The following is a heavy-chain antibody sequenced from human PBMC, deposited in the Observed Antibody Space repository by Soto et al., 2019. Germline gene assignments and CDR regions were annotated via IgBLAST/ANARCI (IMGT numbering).Heavy chain of an antibody. J-gene: IGHJ6*03. V-gene: IGHV6-1*01. D-gene: IGHD1-26*01. CDR3: AESTSLQWDYMAV. Sequence: SQTLSLTCVISGDSVSSNSAAWNWIRQSPSGGLEWLGRTYYRSRWYNDYAVSVRSRITINPDTSKNQFSLHLNSVTPEDTAVYFCAESTSLQWDYMAVWGKGTTVTVSS. CDR1: GDSVSSNSAA. CDR2: TYYRSRWYN.